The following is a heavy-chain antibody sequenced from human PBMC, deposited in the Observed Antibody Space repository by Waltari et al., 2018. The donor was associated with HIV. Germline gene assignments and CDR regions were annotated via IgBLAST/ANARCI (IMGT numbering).Heavy chain of an antibody. V-gene: IGHV5-51*03. Sequence: EMQLVQSGAEVKKLGESLKISCKASGYSFTSYWIGWVRQMPGKGLEWMVIIYPGDSDTRYSPSFQGQVTISADKSISTAYLQWSSLKASDTAMYYCATSRSTYYDTGGYFDYWGQGILVTVSS. CDR1: GYSFTSYW. CDR3: ATSRSTYYDTGGYFDY. CDR2: IYPGDSDT. J-gene: IGHJ4*02. D-gene: IGHD3-22*01.